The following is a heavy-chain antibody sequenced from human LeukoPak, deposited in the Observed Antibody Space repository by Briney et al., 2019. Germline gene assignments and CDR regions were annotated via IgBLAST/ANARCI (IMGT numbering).Heavy chain of an antibody. CDR3: ARSVQLWSLYYFDY. CDR2: ISSSSYI. J-gene: IGHJ4*02. D-gene: IGHD5-18*01. V-gene: IGHV3-21*01. CDR1: GFTFSSYS. Sequence: GGSLRLSCAASGFTFSSYSMNWVRQAPGKGLEWVSSISSSSYIYYADSVKGRFTISRDNATNSLYLQMNSLRAEDTAVYYCARSVQLWSLYYFDYWGQGTLVTVSS.